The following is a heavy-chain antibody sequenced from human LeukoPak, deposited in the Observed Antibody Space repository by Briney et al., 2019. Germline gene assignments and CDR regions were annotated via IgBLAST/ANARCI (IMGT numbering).Heavy chain of an antibody. Sequence: ASVTVSCKASGYTFTSYAMYWVCQAPGQRLEWMGWINAGNGNTKYSQKFQGRVTITRDTSASTAYMVLSSLRSEDTAVYYCARDYSSSLAVYYYYGMDVWGQGTTVTVSS. CDR2: INAGNGNT. V-gene: IGHV1-3*01. CDR3: ARDYSSSLAVYYYYGMDV. J-gene: IGHJ6*02. D-gene: IGHD6-6*01. CDR1: GYTFTSYA.